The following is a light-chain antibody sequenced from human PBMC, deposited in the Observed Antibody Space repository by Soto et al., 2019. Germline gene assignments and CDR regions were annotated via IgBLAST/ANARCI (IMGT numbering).Light chain of an antibody. Sequence: QSVLTQPPSVSAAPGQKVTISCSGTSRDVAVYSYVSWFQQHPGKAPQLLIYDVTKRPSGVPDRFSGSKSGNTAALTISGLQAEDEAEYFCSSYAGSYTWIFGSGTKVTVL. CDR2: DVT. CDR1: SRDVAVYSY. J-gene: IGLJ1*01. CDR3: SSYAGSYTWI. V-gene: IGLV2-11*01.